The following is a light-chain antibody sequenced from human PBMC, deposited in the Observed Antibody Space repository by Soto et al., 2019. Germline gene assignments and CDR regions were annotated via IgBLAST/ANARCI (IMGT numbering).Light chain of an antibody. CDR1: QSVTSN. V-gene: IGKV3-15*01. CDR3: QQYNNWPRWT. Sequence: EIVMTQSPATLSVSPGDRATLSCRASQSVTSNLAWYQQKPGQTPRLLIYGASTRATGIPARFSGSGSGTKFTLTISSLQSEDFAVYYCQQYNNWPRWTSGQGTKVDIK. CDR2: GAS. J-gene: IGKJ1*01.